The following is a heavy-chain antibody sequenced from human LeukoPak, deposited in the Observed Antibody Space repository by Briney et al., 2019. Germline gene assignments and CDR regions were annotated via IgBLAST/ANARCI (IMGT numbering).Heavy chain of an antibody. CDR2: IYYRGST. J-gene: IGHJ5*02. V-gene: IGHV4-59*01. CDR3: ASAQQLVFSFDP. Sequence: SETLSLTCTVSGGSTSSYYWSWIRQPPGKGLEWIGYIYYRGSTNYNPSLKTRVTISVDSSKNQFSLKLSSVTAADTAVYYCASAQQLVFSFDPWGQGTLVTVSS. CDR1: GGSTSSYY. D-gene: IGHD6-13*01.